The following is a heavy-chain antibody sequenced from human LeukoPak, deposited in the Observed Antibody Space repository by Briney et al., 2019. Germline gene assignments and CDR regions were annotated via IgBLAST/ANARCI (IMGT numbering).Heavy chain of an antibody. CDR3: AREGWLQLIAFDI. CDR2: INSDHIST. Sequence: GGSLRLSCAASGFTFRSYWMHWVRHAPGKGVVWVSSINSDHISTSYAASVQGPFTISTDNAKNTLYLQMNSLRAEDTAVYHCAREGWLQLIAFDIWGQGTMVTVSS. CDR1: GFTFRSYW. J-gene: IGHJ3*02. D-gene: IGHD5-24*01. V-gene: IGHV3-74*01.